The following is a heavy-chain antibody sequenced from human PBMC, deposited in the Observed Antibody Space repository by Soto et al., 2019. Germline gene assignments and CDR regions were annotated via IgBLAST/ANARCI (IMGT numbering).Heavy chain of an antibody. Sequence: QVQLVQSGAEVKKPGSSVKVSCKASGGTFSSYAISWVRQAPGQGLKWMGGIIPIFGTANYAQKFQGRVTITADESTSTAYMELSSLRSEGTAVYYCARDPLHGGYYGGGVDHWGQGTLVTVSS. CDR2: IIPIFGTA. J-gene: IGHJ4*02. CDR3: ARDPLHGGYYGGGVDH. D-gene: IGHD3-3*01. CDR1: GGTFSSYA. V-gene: IGHV1-69*01.